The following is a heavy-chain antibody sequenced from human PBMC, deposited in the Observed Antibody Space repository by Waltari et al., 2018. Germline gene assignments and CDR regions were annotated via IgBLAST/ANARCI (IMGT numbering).Heavy chain of an antibody. J-gene: IGHJ4*02. CDR2: IYYSGST. CDR3: AGLGGPTLTYDN. Sequence: QVQLQESGPGLVKPSETLSLTCTVSGVSISHYYWSWIRQPPGKGLELIGYIYYSGSTNYNPSLKSRVTISVDTSKNQFSLRLSSVTAADTAVYYCAGLGGPTLTYDNWGQGTLVTVSS. V-gene: IGHV4-59*01. CDR1: GVSISHYY. D-gene: IGHD4-4*01.